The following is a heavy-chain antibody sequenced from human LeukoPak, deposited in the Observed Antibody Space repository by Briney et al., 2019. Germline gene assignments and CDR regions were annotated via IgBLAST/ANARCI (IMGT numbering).Heavy chain of an antibody. Sequence: SETLSLTCTVSGGSISSYYWSWIRQPPGKGLEWIGYIYCSGSTNYNPSLKSRVTISVDTSKNQFSLKLSSVTAADTAVYYCAREVGYSYPTFDYWGQGTLVTVSS. CDR1: GGSISSYY. CDR3: AREVGYSYPTFDY. D-gene: IGHD5-18*01. J-gene: IGHJ4*02. CDR2: IYCSGST. V-gene: IGHV4-59*01.